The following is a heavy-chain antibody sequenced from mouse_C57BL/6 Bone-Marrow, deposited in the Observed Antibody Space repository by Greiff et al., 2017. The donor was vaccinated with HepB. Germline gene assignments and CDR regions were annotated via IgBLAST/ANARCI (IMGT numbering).Heavy chain of an antibody. CDR2: ISYDGSN. CDR3: ARESDYDGLDY. D-gene: IGHD2-4*01. CDR1: GYSITSGYY. J-gene: IGHJ2*01. V-gene: IGHV3-6*01. Sequence: ESGPGLVKPSQSLSLTCSVTGYSITSGYYWNWIRQFPGNKQEWMGYISYDGSNNYNPSLKNRISITRDTSKNQFFLKLNSVTTEDTATYYCARESDYDGLDYWGQGTTLTVSS.